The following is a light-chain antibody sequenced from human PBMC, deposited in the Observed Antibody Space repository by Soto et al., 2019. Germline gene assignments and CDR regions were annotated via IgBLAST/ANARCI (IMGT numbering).Light chain of an antibody. CDR3: QSYDSSLSGVV. CDR2: GNS. J-gene: IGLJ2*01. CDR1: SSNIGAGYD. V-gene: IGLV1-40*01. Sequence: QSVLTQPPSVFGAPGQRVTISCTGSSSNIGAGYDVHWYQQLPGTAPKLLIYGNSNRPSGVPDRFSGSKSGTSASLAITGLQVEDEADYYCQSYDSSLSGVVFGGGTKLTVL.